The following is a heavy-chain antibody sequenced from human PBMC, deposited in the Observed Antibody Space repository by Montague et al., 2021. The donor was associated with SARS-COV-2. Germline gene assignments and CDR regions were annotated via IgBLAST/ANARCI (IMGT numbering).Heavy chain of an antibody. CDR1: GDSVSSNIAT. CDR2: TYYRTRWYN. J-gene: IGHJ2*01. CDR3: ARAYCGGDCYFYWYFDL. D-gene: IGHD2-21*02. Sequence: CAISGDSVSSNIATWNWTRQSPSRGLEWLGRTYYRTRWYNDYAVSVKSRVIINPDTSSNRISLQLNSVTPEDTAVYYCARAYCGGDCYFYWYFDLWGRGTLVTVSS. V-gene: IGHV6-1*01.